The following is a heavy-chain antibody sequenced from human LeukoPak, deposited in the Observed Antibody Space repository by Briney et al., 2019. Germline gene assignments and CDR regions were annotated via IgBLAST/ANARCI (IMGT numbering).Heavy chain of an antibody. J-gene: IGHJ4*02. D-gene: IGHD2-2*02. CDR2: INHSGST. CDR1: GGSFGGYY. Sequence: SETLSLTCAVYGGSFGGYYWSWIRQPPGKGLEWIGEINHSGSTNYNPSLKSRVTISVDTSKNQFSLKLSSVTAADTAAYYCARGYCSSTSCYSPNYFDYWGQGTLVTVSS. CDR3: ARGYCSSTSCYSPNYFDY. V-gene: IGHV4-34*01.